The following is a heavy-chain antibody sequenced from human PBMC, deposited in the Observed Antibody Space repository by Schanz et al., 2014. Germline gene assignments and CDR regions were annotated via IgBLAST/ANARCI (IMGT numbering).Heavy chain of an antibody. CDR1: RFAFSNYG. D-gene: IGHD6-13*01. V-gene: IGHV3-30*19. Sequence: QAQLVESGGGVVQPGGSLRLSCAASRFAFSNYGLHWVRQAPGKGLEWVAVISYDGSHKDYADSVKGRFTISRDNSKNTLYLQMNSLRAEDTAVYYCARDRQQPVGRIGYYYGMDVWGQGTTVTVSS. CDR3: ARDRQQPVGRIGYYYGMDV. CDR2: ISYDGSHK. J-gene: IGHJ6*02.